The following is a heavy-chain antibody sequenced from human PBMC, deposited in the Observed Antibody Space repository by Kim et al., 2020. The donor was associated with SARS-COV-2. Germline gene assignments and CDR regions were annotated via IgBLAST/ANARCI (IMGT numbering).Heavy chain of an antibody. D-gene: IGHD1-26*01. V-gene: IGHV1-46*01. J-gene: IGHJ4*02. CDR3: ARDSRVGALDY. Sequence: TSYAQKCQGRVTMTRDTSTSTVYMELTSLRSEDTAVYYCARDSRVGALDYWGQGTLVTVSS. CDR2: T.